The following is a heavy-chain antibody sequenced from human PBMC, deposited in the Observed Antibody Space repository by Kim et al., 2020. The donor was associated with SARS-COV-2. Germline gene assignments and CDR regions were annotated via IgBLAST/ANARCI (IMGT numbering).Heavy chain of an antibody. V-gene: IGHV3-30*04. CDR1: GFTFSSYA. Sequence: GGSLRLSCAASGFTFSSYAMHWVRQAPGKGLEWVAVISYDGSNTYYADSVKGRFTISRDNSKNTLYLQMNSLRAEDTAVYYCARDHGDYYDSSGYYYVYGMDVWRQGTTVTVSS. CDR2: ISYDGSNT. J-gene: IGHJ6*02. D-gene: IGHD3-22*01. CDR3: ARDHGDYYDSSGYYYVYGMDV.